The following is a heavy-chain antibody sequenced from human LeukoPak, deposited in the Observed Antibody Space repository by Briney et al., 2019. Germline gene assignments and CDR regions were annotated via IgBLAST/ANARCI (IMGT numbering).Heavy chain of an antibody. J-gene: IGHJ4*02. CDR3: AREDYYDGSGIDY. Sequence: SQTLSLTCTVSGGSIGSGGYYWTWIRQQPGKGLEWIGYIYYNGETDYNPSLKSRVTILVDTSRNHFSLRLSSVTAADTAVYYCAREDYYDGSGIDYWGQGTLVTVSS. CDR1: GGSIGSGGYY. D-gene: IGHD3-22*01. CDR2: IYYNGET. V-gene: IGHV4-31*03.